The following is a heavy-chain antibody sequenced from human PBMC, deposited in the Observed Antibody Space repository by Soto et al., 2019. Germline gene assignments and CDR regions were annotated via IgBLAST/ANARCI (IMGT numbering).Heavy chain of an antibody. CDR3: ARLTRYYRPSYYFDY. J-gene: IGHJ4*02. D-gene: IGHD3-9*01. CDR2: INHSGST. Sequence: SETLSLTCAVYGGSFSGYYWSWIRQPPGKGLEWIGEINHSGSTNYNPSLKSRVTISVDTSKNQFSLKLSSVTAADTAVYYCARLTRYYRPSYYFDYWGQGTLVTVS. V-gene: IGHV4-34*01. CDR1: GGSFSGYY.